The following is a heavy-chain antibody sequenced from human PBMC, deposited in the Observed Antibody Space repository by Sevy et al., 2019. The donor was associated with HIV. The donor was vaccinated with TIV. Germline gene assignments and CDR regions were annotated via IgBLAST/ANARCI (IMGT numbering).Heavy chain of an antibody. CDR2: ITDSGGTT. D-gene: IGHD6-19*01. Sequence: GGCLRLSCAASGFTFSSYGMSWVRQAPGKGLEWVAGITDSGGTTYYADSVKGRFTISRDNSKNTLSLQMNSLRAEDTAIYYYSKDSGWTHVYWGQGTLVTVSS. CDR3: SKDSGWTHVY. V-gene: IGHV3-23*01. J-gene: IGHJ4*02. CDR1: GFTFSSYG.